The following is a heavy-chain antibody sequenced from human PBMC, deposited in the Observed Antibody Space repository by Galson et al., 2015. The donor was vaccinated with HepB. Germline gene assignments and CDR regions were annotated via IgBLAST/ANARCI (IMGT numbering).Heavy chain of an antibody. CDR3: ARRAYSSSWYWYFDL. CDR1: GFTFSSYS. D-gene: IGHD6-13*01. V-gene: IGHV3-48*04. J-gene: IGHJ2*01. CDR2: ISSSSSTI. Sequence: SLRLSCAASGFTFSSYSMNWVRQAPGKGLEWVSYISSSSSTIYYADSVKGRFTISRDNAKNSLYLQMNSLRAEDTAVYYCARRAYSSSWYWYFDLWGRGTLVTVSS.